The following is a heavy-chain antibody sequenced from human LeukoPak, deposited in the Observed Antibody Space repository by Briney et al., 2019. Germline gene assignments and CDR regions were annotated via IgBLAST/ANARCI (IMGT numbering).Heavy chain of an antibody. D-gene: IGHD3-10*01. CDR1: GYIFTNYY. CDR3: ARDHGSAYYRAPRH. Sequence: GASVKVSCKASGYIFTNYYIHWVRQAPGQGPEWMGTINPSGGSTTYAQKFQGRVTMTRDTSTSTVYMELSSLRSEDTAVYYCARDHGSAYYRAPRHWGQGTLVTVSS. CDR2: INPSGGST. J-gene: IGHJ4*02. V-gene: IGHV1-46*01.